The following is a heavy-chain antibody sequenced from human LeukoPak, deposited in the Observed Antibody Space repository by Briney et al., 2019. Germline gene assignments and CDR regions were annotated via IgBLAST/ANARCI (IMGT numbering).Heavy chain of an antibody. J-gene: IGHJ4*02. V-gene: IGHV3-30*02. CDR2: IRYDGSNK. CDR1: GFTFSSYG. Sequence: GGSLRLSCAASGFTFSSYGMHWVRQAPGKGLEWVAFIRYDGSNKYYADSVKSRFTISRDNSKNTLYLQMNSLRAEDTAVYYCANAMLSRSFFLDYWGQGTLVTVSS. D-gene: IGHD2-8*01. CDR3: ANAMLSRSFFLDY.